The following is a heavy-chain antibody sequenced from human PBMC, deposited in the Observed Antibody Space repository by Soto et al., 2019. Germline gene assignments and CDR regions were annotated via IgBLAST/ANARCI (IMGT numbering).Heavy chain of an antibody. J-gene: IGHJ4*02. Sequence: GGSLRLSCAASGFTFSSYAMHWVRQAPGKGLEWVAVISYDGSNKYYADSVKGRFTISRDNSKNTLYLQMNSLRAEDTAVYYCARTTMIKGDYWGQGTLVTVSS. CDR3: ARTTMIKGDY. CDR2: ISYDGSNK. CDR1: GFTFSSYA. V-gene: IGHV3-30-3*01. D-gene: IGHD3-22*01.